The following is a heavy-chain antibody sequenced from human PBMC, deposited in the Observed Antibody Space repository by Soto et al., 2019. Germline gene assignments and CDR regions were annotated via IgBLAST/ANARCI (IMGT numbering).Heavy chain of an antibody. CDR1: GSTFSSYW. CDR3: AREVGASRTYYFDY. D-gene: IGHD1-26*01. Sequence: LRLSCAASGSTFSSYWMHWVRQAPGKGLVWVSRINSDGSSTSYADSVKGRFTISRDNAKNTLYLQMNSLRAEDTAVYYCAREVGASRTYYFDYWGQGTQVTVSS. CDR2: INSDGSST. J-gene: IGHJ4*02. V-gene: IGHV3-74*01.